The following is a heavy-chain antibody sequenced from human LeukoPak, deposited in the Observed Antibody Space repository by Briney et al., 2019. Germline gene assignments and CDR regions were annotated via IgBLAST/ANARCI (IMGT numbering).Heavy chain of an antibody. D-gene: IGHD4-17*01. CDR2: ISYDGSNK. V-gene: IGHV3-30*18. J-gene: IGHJ4*02. CDR3: AKEKTIRDYFDY. Sequence: GGSLRLSCAASGFTFSSYAMSWVRQAPGKGLEWVAVISYDGSNKYYADSVKGRFTISRDNSKNTLYLQMNSLRAEDTAVYYCAKEKTIRDYFDYWGQGTLVTVSS. CDR1: GFTFSSYA.